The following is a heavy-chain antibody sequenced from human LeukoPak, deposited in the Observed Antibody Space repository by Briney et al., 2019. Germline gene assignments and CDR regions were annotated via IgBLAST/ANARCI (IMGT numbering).Heavy chain of an antibody. CDR1: GFTFSYYG. CDR3: ARLGLEVGGPNWFDP. J-gene: IGHJ5*02. CDR2: ISYDGSNK. Sequence: PGGSLRLSCAASGFTFSYYGMHWVRQAPGKGLEWVAVISYDGSNKYYVDSVKGRFTISRDNSENRLYLQMNSLRPEDTAVYYCARLGLEVGGPNWFDPWGQGTLVTVSS. V-gene: IGHV3-30*03. D-gene: IGHD1-1*01.